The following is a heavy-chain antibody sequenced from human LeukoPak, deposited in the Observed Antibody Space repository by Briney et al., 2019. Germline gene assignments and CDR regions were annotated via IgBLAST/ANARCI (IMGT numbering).Heavy chain of an antibody. Sequence: NPSETLSLTCTVSGGSISSYYWSWIRQPPGKGLEWIGYIYYSGSTNYNPSLKSRVTISVDTSKNQFSLKLSSVTAADTAVYYCASGYSSGWYYFDYWGQGTLVTVSS. CDR2: IYYSGST. V-gene: IGHV4-59*01. D-gene: IGHD6-19*01. CDR1: GGSISSYY. CDR3: ASGYSSGWYYFDY. J-gene: IGHJ4*02.